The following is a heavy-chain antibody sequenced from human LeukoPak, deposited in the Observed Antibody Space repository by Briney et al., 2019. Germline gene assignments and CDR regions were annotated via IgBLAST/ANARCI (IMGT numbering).Heavy chain of an antibody. Sequence: SETLSLTCAVSGGSISSGGYFWSWIRQPPGKGLEWIGYIYHSGSTYYNPSLKSRVTISVDRSKNQFSLKLSSVTAADTAVYYCARGYGDYFPFDYWGQGTLVTVSS. CDR1: GGSISSGGYF. CDR3: ARGYGDYFPFDY. CDR2: IYHSGST. V-gene: IGHV4-30-2*01. D-gene: IGHD4-17*01. J-gene: IGHJ4*02.